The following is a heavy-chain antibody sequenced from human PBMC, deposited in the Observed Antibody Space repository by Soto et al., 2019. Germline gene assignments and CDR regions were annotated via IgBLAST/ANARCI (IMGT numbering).Heavy chain of an antibody. V-gene: IGHV3-74*01. D-gene: IGHD2-21*01. CDR3: ARDGEGF. CDR2: INTDGTAS. J-gene: IGHJ4*02. CDR1: GFTFSSNW. Sequence: EVHLVESGGGLVQPGGSLRLSCVASGFTFSSNWMHWVRRVPGRGLVWLSRINTDGTASSYVDSVKGRFTTSRDNAKNTLYLQMNSLRVEDTAVYYCARDGEGFWGQGTLVTVSS.